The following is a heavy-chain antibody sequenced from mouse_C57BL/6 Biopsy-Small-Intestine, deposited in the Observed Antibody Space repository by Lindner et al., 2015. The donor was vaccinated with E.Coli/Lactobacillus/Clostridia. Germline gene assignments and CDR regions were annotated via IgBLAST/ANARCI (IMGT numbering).Heavy chain of an antibody. CDR1: GYTFTNYW. D-gene: IGHD2-3*01. Sequence: VQLQESGAELAKPGASVKLSCKASGYTFTNYWIHWVKQRPGQGLEWIGYINPSSGYTKYNQKFKDKATLTADKSSSTAYMQLSSLTYEDSAVYYCARYHDGYSWFAYWGQGTLVTVSA. CDR2: INPSSGYT. CDR3: ARYHDGYSWFAY. J-gene: IGHJ3*01. V-gene: IGHV1-7*01.